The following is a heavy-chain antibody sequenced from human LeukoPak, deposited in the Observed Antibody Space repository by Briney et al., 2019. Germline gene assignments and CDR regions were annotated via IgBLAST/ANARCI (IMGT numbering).Heavy chain of an antibody. V-gene: IGHV3-48*03. CDR2: ISSSGSTI. J-gene: IGHJ4*02. CDR3: ARGGAYYYDSSGLDY. Sequence: GGSLRLSCAASGFTFSSYEMNWVRQAPGKGLEWVSYISSSGSTIYYADSVKGRFTISRDNGKNSLYLQMNSLRAEDTAVYYCARGGAYYYDSSGLDYWGQGTLVTVSS. CDR1: GFTFSSYE. D-gene: IGHD3-22*01.